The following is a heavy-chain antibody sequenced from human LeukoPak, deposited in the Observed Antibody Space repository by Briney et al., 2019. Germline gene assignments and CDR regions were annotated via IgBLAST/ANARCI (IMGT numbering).Heavy chain of an antibody. CDR2: IYYSGST. CDR3: AGWRRRSPPNWYFDL. J-gene: IGHJ2*01. CDR1: GGSISSGDYY. Sequence: SETLSLTCTVSGGSISSGDYYWSWIRQPPGKGLEWIGYIYYSGSTYYNPSLKSRVTISVDTSKNQFSLKLSSVTAADTAVYYCAGWRRRSPPNWYFDLWGRGTLVTVSS. D-gene: IGHD1-26*01. V-gene: IGHV4-30-4*01.